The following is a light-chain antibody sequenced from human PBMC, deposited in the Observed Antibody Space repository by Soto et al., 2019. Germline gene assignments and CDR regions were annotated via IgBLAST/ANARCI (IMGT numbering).Light chain of an antibody. CDR2: GAS. J-gene: IGKJ4*01. CDR1: QSVSSN. Sequence: EIVMTQSPATLSVSPGERATLSCRASQSVSSNLAWYQQKPGQAPRLLIYGASTRATGIPARFSGSGSGTEFTLTISSLQSEDFAVYYCYQYNNWPPLLTFGGGTKVEIK. V-gene: IGKV3-15*01. CDR3: YQYNNWPPLLT.